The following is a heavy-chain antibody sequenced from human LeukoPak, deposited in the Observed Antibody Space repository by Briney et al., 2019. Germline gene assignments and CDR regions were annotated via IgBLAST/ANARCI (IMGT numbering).Heavy chain of an antibody. D-gene: IGHD3-22*01. V-gene: IGHV3-7*03. Sequence: GGSLRLSCGASGISLASYWVTWVRQAPGKGLEWVANIHQDGIETVYEGAVKGRFTISRDNARNLVFLQVDSLRDGCTAWYYCAFPSSYDGSGYYHAYWGQGTLVSVSS. CDR2: IHQDGIET. CDR1: GISLASYW. J-gene: IGHJ4*02. CDR3: AFPSSYDGSGYYHAY.